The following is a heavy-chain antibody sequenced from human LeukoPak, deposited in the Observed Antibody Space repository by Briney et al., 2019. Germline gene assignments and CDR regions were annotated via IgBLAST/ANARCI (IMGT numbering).Heavy chain of an antibody. CDR1: GFTFSSYA. J-gene: IGHJ4*02. Sequence: GGSLRLSCAASGFTFSSYAMSWVRQAPGKELEWVSAISGSGGSTYYADSVKGRFTISRDNSKNTLYLQMNSLRAEDTAVYYCAIITRGYSYGFDYWGQGTLVTVSS. D-gene: IGHD5-18*01. CDR3: AIITRGYSYGFDY. V-gene: IGHV3-23*01. CDR2: ISGSGGST.